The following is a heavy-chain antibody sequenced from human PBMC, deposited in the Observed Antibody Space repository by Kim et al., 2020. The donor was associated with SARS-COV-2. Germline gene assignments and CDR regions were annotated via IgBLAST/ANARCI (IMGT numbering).Heavy chain of an antibody. J-gene: IGHJ6*02. D-gene: IGHD4-17*01. Sequence: NYNPSLKRRVTISLDTSNNQFSLKLSSVTAADTAVYYCARVTTHYYGMDVWGQGTTVTVSS. V-gene: IGHV4-59*01. CDR3: ARVTTHYYGMDV.